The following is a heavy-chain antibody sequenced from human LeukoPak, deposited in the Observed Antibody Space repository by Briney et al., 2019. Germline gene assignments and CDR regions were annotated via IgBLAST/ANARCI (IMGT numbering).Heavy chain of an antibody. CDR3: ARVVDTVTHQLDY. J-gene: IGHJ4*02. CDR2: IYYSGST. Sequence: ESSETLSLTCTVSGGSISSSNYYWGWIRQPPGKGLEWIGSIYYSGSTYYSPSLKSRVTISVDTSKNQFSLKLSSVTAADTAVYYCARVVDTVTHQLDYWGQGTLVTVSS. D-gene: IGHD4-17*01. CDR1: GGSISSSNYY. V-gene: IGHV4-39*07.